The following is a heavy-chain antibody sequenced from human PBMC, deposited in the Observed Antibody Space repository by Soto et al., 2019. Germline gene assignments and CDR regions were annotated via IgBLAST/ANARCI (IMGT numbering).Heavy chain of an antibody. CDR1: GFSLSSHS. Sequence: EVQLVESGGGLVQPGGSLRLSCAASGFSLSSHSMNWVRQAPGKGLEWISYISGGGETKYSAAAVEGRFTTSRDNVKNLVYLQMNSLRDEDTALYYCARGTSLGYYSYGMDVWGQGTAVTVSS. J-gene: IGHJ6*02. D-gene: IGHD2-2*03. V-gene: IGHV3-48*02. CDR2: ISGGGETK. CDR3: ARGTSLGYYSYGMDV.